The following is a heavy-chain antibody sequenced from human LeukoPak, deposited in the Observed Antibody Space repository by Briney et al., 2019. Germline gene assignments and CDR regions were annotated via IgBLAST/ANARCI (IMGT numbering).Heavy chain of an antibody. CDR1: GYTFTGHY. D-gene: IGHD1-26*01. CDR3: ARDYGFYSGLYFFDY. V-gene: IGHV1-2*02. CDR2: INPNSGGT. Sequence: GASVKVSCKASGYTFTGHYIHWVRQAPGQGLEWMGWINPNSGGTKYAQKFQGRVTMTRDTSISTAYMELSKLRSDDTAVYSCARDYGFYSGLYFFDYWGQGTLATVSS. J-gene: IGHJ4*02.